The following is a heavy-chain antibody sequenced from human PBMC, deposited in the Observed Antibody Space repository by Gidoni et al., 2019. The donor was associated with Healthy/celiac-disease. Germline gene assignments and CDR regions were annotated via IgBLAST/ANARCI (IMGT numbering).Heavy chain of an antibody. CDR3: ARGDRITIFGVVTPFDY. V-gene: IGHV3-48*02. CDR2: ISSSSSTI. CDR1: GFTFSSYS. J-gene: IGHJ4*02. D-gene: IGHD3-3*01. Sequence: EVQLVESGGGLVQPGGSLRLSCAASGFTFSSYSMKWVRQAPGKGLEWVSYISSSSSTIYYADSVKGRFTISRDNAKNSLYLQMNSLRDEDTAVYYCARGDRITIFGVVTPFDYWGQGTLVTVSS.